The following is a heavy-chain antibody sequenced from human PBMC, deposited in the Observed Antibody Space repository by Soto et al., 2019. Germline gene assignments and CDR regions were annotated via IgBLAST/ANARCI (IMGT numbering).Heavy chain of an antibody. CDR3: ARGGRGLRGAFDV. CDR1: GFTFSSFA. J-gene: IGHJ3*01. V-gene: IGHV3-30*03. CDR2: ISFNGLSQ. Sequence: QELLVESGGGVVQPGKSLRLSCAASGFTFSSFAMHWVRQAPGKGLEWVSVISFNGLSQFYPDSIRGRFTISRDKSKNTLYLQLDSLRPDDTAVYYCARGGRGLRGAFDVWGQGTEVSVS. D-gene: IGHD3-16*01.